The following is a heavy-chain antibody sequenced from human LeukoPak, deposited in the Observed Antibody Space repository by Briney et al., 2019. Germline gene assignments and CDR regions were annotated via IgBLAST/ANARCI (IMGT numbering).Heavy chain of an antibody. V-gene: IGHV3-21*01. J-gene: IGHJ4*02. CDR3: ARAPRGAEITGIMFGRGTQPFPYFDH. Sequence: GGSLRLSCIVSGFTFSSHTMNWVRQAPGEGLEWVSSISSSSTYIYYADSVKGRFTISKDNAKDSLYLQMNSLRAEDTAVYFCARAPRGAEITGIMFGRGTQPFPYFDHWGQGILVSVSS. CDR1: GFTFSSHT. D-gene: IGHD1-20*01. CDR2: ISSSSTYI.